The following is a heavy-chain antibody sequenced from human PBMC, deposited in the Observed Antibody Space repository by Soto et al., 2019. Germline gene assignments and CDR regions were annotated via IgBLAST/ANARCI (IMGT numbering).Heavy chain of an antibody. CDR2: IIPIFGIG. CDR3: ARSAITLFGVVSIPPHYYSEMDV. V-gene: IGHV1-69*13. J-gene: IGHJ6*02. CDR1: GCTFNRYA. Sequence: GASVKVSCKAPGCTFNRYAISWVRQAPGQGLEWMGGIIPIFGIGNDAQRFQGRVTITADESTGTAYMELSSLRSEDTGVYYCARSAITLFGVVSIPPHYYSEMDVWGQGTTVTVSS. D-gene: IGHD3-3*01.